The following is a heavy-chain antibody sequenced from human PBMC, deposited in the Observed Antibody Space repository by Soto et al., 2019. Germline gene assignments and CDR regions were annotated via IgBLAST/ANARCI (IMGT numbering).Heavy chain of an antibody. Sequence: GASVKVSCKASGYTFTGYYMHWVRQAPGQGLEWMGWINPNSGGTNYAQKFQGRVTMTRDTSISTAYMELSRLRSDDTAVYYCARTNYYDSSGYPAYVDYWGQGTLVTVSS. D-gene: IGHD3-22*01. V-gene: IGHV1-2*02. CDR2: INPNSGGT. CDR3: ARTNYYDSSGYPAYVDY. J-gene: IGHJ4*02. CDR1: GYTFTGYY.